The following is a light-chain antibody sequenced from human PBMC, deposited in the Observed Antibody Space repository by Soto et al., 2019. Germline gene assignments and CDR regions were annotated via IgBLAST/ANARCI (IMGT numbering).Light chain of an antibody. J-gene: IGLJ1*01. CDR2: EVS. V-gene: IGLV2-14*03. CDR3: SSYTSSSTLV. CDR1: SSDVGAYDY. Sequence: QSVLTQPASVSGSPGQSITISCTGTSSDVGAYDYVSWYQQHPDKAPKLMIYEVSNRPSGVSNRFSGSKSVNTATLTISGLQTEDEADYYCSSYTSSSTLVFGTGTKVTV.